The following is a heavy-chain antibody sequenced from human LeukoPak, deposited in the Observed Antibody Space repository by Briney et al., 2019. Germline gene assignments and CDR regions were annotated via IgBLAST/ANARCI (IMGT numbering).Heavy chain of an antibody. V-gene: IGHV1-69*13. D-gene: IGHD1-1*01. CDR3: AREKREHYYYYYGMDV. J-gene: IGHJ6*02. CDR2: IIPIFGTA. Sequence: SVKVSCKASGGTFSSYAISWVRQAPGQGLEWMGGIIPIFGTANYAQKFQGRVTITADESTSTAYMEPSSLRSEDTAVYYCAREKREHYYYYYGMDVWGQGTTVTVSS. CDR1: GGTFSSYA.